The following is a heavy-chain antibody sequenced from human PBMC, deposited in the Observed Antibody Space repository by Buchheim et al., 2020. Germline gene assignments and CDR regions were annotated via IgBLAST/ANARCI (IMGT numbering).Heavy chain of an antibody. Sequence: QVQLVESGGGVVQPGRSLRLSCAASGFTFSSYGMHWVRQAPGKGLEWVAVISYDGSNKYYADSVKGRFTISRDNSKNTLYLQMNSLRAEDTAVYYCAKDWPGAGLTLGGRIDYWGQGTL. CDR1: GFTFSSYG. CDR2: ISYDGSNK. CDR3: AKDWPGAGLTLGGRIDY. D-gene: IGHD3-16*01. V-gene: IGHV3-30*18. J-gene: IGHJ4*02.